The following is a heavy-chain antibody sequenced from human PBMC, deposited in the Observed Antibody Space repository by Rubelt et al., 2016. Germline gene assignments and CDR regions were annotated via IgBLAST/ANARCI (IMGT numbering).Heavy chain of an antibody. CDR2: INHSGST. V-gene: IGHV4-34*01. Sequence: QVQLQQWGAGLLKPSETLSLTCAVYGGSFSGYYWSWIRQPPGKGLEWIGEINHSGSTNYNPSLKSRVTTSVDTSKNQFSLRLSSVTAWDTALYYGARGRRGSSSWLGRDYYGMDVWGQGTTVTVSS. CDR1: GGSFSGYY. J-gene: IGHJ6*02. D-gene: IGHD6-13*01. CDR3: ARGRRGSSSWLGRDYYGMDV.